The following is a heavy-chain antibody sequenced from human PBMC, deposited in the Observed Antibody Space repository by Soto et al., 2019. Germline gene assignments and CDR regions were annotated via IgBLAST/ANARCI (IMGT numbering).Heavy chain of an antibody. Sequence: GGSLRLSCAASGFTFSSYSMNWVRQAPGKGLEWVSSISSSSSYIYYADSVKGRFTISRDNAKNSLYLQMNSLRAEDTAVYYFVRASEVMATWDVWCQGITVTVS. V-gene: IGHV3-21*01. CDR2: ISSSSSYI. CDR3: VRASEVMATWDV. D-gene: IGHD3-16*01. CDR1: GFTFSSYS. J-gene: IGHJ6*02.